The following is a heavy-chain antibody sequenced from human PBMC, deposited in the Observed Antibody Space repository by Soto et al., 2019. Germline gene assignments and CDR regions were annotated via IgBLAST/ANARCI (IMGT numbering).Heavy chain of an antibody. V-gene: IGHV1-69*01. CDR3: ARGLLVGHETVDY. CDR1: GDIFTTYA. J-gene: IGHJ4*02. Sequence: QVQVVQSGAEVKEPGSSVKVSCKASGDIFTTYAINWVRQAPGQGLVWMGGIKPAIGSANYTPTFQGRLTITADDLTATAYMDLTSLTSEDTAVYYCARGLLVGHETVDYWGQGTLVTVSS. D-gene: IGHD1-26*01. CDR2: IKPAIGSA.